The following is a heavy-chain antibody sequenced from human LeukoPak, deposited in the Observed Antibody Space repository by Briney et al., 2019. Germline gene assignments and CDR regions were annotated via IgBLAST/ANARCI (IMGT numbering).Heavy chain of an antibody. D-gene: IGHD3-10*01. CDR1: GFTFSDYY. V-gene: IGHV3-11*03. Sequence: GGSLRLSCAASGFTFSDYYLSWIRQPPGKGLEWVSYISPGSSFTNYADSVKDRFTISRDNAKNSVYLQMNSLRAADTAVYYCERFGSGSHGVLDYWGQGTLVTVSS. J-gene: IGHJ4*02. CDR2: ISPGSSFT. CDR3: ERFGSGSHGVLDY.